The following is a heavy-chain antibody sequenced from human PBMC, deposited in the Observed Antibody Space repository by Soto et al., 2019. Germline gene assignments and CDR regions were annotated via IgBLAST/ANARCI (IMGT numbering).Heavy chain of an antibody. CDR1: GFTFSSYW. D-gene: IGHD3-9*01. V-gene: IGHV3-7*01. Sequence: PGGSLRLSCAASGFTFSSYWMSWVRQAPGKGLEWVANIKQDGSEKYYVDSVKGRFTISRDNAKNSLYLQMNSLRAEDTAVYYCARGHGILTGYYSHYYYYYGMDVWGQGTTVTVSS. CDR2: IKQDGSEK. CDR3: ARGHGILTGYYSHYYYYYGMDV. J-gene: IGHJ6*02.